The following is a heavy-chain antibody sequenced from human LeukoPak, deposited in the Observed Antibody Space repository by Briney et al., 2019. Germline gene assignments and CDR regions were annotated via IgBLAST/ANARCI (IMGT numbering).Heavy chain of an antibody. J-gene: IGHJ5*02. V-gene: IGHV1-18*01. D-gene: IGHD3-10*01. CDR3: ARVGGDLLLWFGESKGSNWFDP. CDR1: GYTFTSYG. CDR2: ISAYNGNT. Sequence: EASVTVSCKASGYTFTSYGISWVRQAPGQGLEWMGWISAYNGNTNYAQKLQGRVTMTTDTSTSTAYMELRSLRSDDTAVYYCARVGGDLLLWFGESKGSNWFDPWGQGTLVTVSS.